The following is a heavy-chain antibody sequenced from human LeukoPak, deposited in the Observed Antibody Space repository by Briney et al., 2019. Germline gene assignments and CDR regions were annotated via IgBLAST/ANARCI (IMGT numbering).Heavy chain of an antibody. J-gene: IGHJ6*02. V-gene: IGHV4-4*02. CDR1: GGSISSSNW. D-gene: IGHD6-19*01. CDR3: ARVGSSGWNYYYYGMDV. CDR2: IYHSGST. Sequence: WETLSLTCAVSGGSISSSNWWSWVRQPPGKGLEWIGEIYHSGSTNYNPSLKSRVTISVDKSKNQFSLKLSSVTAADTAVYYCARVGSSGWNYYYYGMDVWGQGTTVTVSS.